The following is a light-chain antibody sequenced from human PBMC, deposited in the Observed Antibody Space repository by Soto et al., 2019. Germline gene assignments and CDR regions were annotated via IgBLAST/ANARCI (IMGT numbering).Light chain of an antibody. J-gene: IGKJ2*01. CDR2: DAS. CDR1: QDIGNN. V-gene: IGKV1-33*01. Sequence: DIQMTQSPSSLSASVGDRVTITCQARQDIGNNLNWYQQKPGKAPNLLIYDASNLETGVTSRFSGGGSGRDFTFTISTLQPEDIATYYCQQYDNLPGYTFGQGTKVEIK. CDR3: QQYDNLPGYT.